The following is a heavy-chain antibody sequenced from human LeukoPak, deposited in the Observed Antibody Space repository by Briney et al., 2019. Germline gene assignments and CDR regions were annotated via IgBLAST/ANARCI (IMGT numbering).Heavy chain of an antibody. CDR2: VSSRSSAI. CDR1: GFTFSTYN. CDR3: AKVNVVDYYDSSGYYFVY. J-gene: IGHJ4*02. Sequence: GGSLRLSCEASGFTFSTYNMVWVRQAPGMGLEWVAAVSSRSSAIYHSDSVKGRFTISRDNAKSSVSLQMNSLRAEDTAIYYCAKVNVVDYYDSSGYYFVYWGQGTLVTVSS. V-gene: IGHV3-48*04. D-gene: IGHD3-22*01.